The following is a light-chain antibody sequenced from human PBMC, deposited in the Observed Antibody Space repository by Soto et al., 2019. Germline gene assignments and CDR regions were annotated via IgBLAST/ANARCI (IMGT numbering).Light chain of an antibody. Sequence: DIRMTQSPSILSATVGDRVTITCRASQTISSTLAWYQQKPGKAPKLLIYDASSLESGVPSRFSGSKSGTEFTLTISSLQPDDFATYYCQQCGGSWVFGQGTKVEIK. J-gene: IGKJ1*01. CDR2: DAS. V-gene: IGKV1-5*01. CDR1: QTISST. CDR3: QQCGGSWV.